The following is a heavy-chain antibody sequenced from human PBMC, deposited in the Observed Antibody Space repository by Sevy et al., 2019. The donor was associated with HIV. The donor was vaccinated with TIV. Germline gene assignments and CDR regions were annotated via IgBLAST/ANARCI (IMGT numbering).Heavy chain of an antibody. Sequence: GGSLRLSCRASGFTFSDYYMCWIRQAPGKGLEWVSYISTSGSTVYYADSLKGRFTISRDNAENSLFLQIDGLRADDTAVYYCARDYYYEFNDYYKPLDHWGQGTLVTVSS. CDR3: ARDYYYEFNDYYKPLDH. D-gene: IGHD3-22*01. CDR2: ISTSGSTV. J-gene: IGHJ4*02. CDR1: GFTFSDYY. V-gene: IGHV3-11*01.